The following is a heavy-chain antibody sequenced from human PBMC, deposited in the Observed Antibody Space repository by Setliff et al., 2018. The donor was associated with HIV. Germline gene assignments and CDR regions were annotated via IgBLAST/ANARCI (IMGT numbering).Heavy chain of an antibody. Sequence: GGSLRLSCSATGFTFSSFTLAWVRQAPGKGLEWVSSLSTNVEYMSYAESVKGRFTISRDNARNSLYPQMDSLRVEDTALYYFARAPSPYLEWYFDSWGQGTLVTVSS. CDR3: ARAPSPYLEWYFDS. CDR2: LSTNVEYM. D-gene: IGHD3-3*01. CDR1: GFTFSSFT. J-gene: IGHJ4*02. V-gene: IGHV3-21*01.